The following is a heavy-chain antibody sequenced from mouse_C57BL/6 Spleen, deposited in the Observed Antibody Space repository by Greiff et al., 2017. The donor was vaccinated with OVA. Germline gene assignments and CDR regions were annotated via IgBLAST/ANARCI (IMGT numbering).Heavy chain of an antibody. CDR1: GFTFSSYA. D-gene: IGHD4-1*01. Sequence: EVLLVESGGGLVKPGGSLKLSCAASGFTFSSYAMSWVRQTPGKRLEWVVTISAGCSYTYSPDNVKGRVTITRDKAKTNRYLQMSHRKSEDTAMEYCARGDTGTGSFDYWGQGTTLTVSS. CDR2: ISAGCSYT. CDR3: ARGDTGTGSFDY. J-gene: IGHJ2*01. V-gene: IGHV5-4*01.